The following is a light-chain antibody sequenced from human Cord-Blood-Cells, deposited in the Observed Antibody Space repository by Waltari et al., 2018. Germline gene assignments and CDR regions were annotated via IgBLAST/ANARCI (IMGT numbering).Light chain of an antibody. Sequence: EIVLTQSPATLSLSPGEGATLSCRASQSVSSYLAWYQQKPGQAPRLLIYDASNRATGIPARFCGSGSGTDFTLTISSLEPEDFAVYYCQQRSNWPLTFGGGTKVEIK. CDR3: QQRSNWPLT. V-gene: IGKV3-11*01. CDR2: DAS. J-gene: IGKJ4*01. CDR1: QSVSSY.